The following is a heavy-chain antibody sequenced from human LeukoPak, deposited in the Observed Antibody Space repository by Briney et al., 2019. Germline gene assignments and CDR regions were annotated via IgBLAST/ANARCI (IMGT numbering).Heavy chain of an antibody. Sequence: SETLSLTCTVSGGSISSSSYYWGWIRQPPGKGLEWIGSIYYSGSTYYNPSLKSRVTISVDTSKNQFPLKLSSVTAADTAVYYCARMRRIPGWFDPWGQGTLVTVSS. J-gene: IGHJ5*02. D-gene: IGHD2-21*01. V-gene: IGHV4-39*01. CDR3: ARMRRIPGWFDP. CDR1: GGSISSSSYY. CDR2: IYYSGST.